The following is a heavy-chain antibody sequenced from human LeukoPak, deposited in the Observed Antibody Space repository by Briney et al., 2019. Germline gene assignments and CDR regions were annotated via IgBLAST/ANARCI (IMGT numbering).Heavy chain of an antibody. CDR1: GFTFSSYG. D-gene: IGHD5-18*01. CDR2: IRNDGSDK. Sequence: GGSLRLSCAASGFTFSSYGIHWVRRAPGKGLDWVAFIRNDGSDKYYGDSVKGRFTISRDNSKNTVYLQMNSLRSEDTSVYFCAKVATETAMVTGGFDYWGQGTLVTVSS. V-gene: IGHV3-30*02. J-gene: IGHJ4*02. CDR3: AKVATETAMVTGGFDY.